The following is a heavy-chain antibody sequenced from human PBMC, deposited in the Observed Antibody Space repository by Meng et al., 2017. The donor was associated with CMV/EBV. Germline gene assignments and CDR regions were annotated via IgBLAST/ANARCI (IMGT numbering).Heavy chain of an antibody. CDR1: GGSISSSSYY. CDR3: ARLIRTYYYDSSGYVRDY. D-gene: IGHD3-22*01. V-gene: IGHV4-39*01. Sequence: SETLSLTCTVSGGSISSSSYYWGWIRQPPGKGLEWIGSIYYSGSTYYNPSLKSRVTISVDTSKNQFSLKLSSVTAADTAVYYCARLIRTYYYDSSGYVRDYWGQGTLVTVSS. J-gene: IGHJ4*02. CDR2: IYYSGST.